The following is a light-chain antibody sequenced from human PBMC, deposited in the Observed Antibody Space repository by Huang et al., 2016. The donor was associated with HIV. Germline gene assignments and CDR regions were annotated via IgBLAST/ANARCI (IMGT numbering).Light chain of an antibody. CDR2: DAT. CDR1: QSVSSY. V-gene: IGKV3-11*01. CDR3: QQRYDWPLT. Sequence: EIVLTQSPASLSLSPGERATLSCRASQSVSSYLAWYQQKPGQAPRLLIYDATARAPGIPARFSGTGSGTDFTRTISNLEPEDFAVYSCQQRYDWPLTFGGGTKVEI. J-gene: IGKJ4*01.